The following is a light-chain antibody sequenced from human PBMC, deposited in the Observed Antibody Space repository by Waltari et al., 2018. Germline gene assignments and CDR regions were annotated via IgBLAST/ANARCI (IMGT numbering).Light chain of an antibody. CDR2: GAA. V-gene: IGKV3-20*01. J-gene: IGKJ4*01. CDR1: QTVRTTY. Sequence: EIVLTQSPGTLSLSPGERATLSCRASQTVRTTYLAWYQQKPGQAPTRLIYGAASRATGIPDRLSGSGSGTDFSLTISSLEPEDFAVYYCQQYDISPLTFGGGTKVEIK. CDR3: QQYDISPLT.